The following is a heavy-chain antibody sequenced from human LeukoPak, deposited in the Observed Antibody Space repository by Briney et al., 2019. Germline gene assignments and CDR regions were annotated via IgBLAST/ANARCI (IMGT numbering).Heavy chain of an antibody. D-gene: IGHD6-19*01. Sequence: ASVKVSCKASGYTFTSYGISWVRQAPGQGLEWMGWISAYNGNTNYAQKLQGRVTMTTDTPTSTAYMELRSLRSDDTAVYYCARGSSGWYGARVYYYMDVWGKGTTVTVSS. CDR3: ARGSSGWYGARVYYYMDV. CDR2: ISAYNGNT. J-gene: IGHJ6*03. CDR1: GYTFTSYG. V-gene: IGHV1-18*01.